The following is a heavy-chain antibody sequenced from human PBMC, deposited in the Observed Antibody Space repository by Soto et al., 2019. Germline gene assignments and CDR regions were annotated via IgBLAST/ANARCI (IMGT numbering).Heavy chain of an antibody. V-gene: IGHV3-23*01. CDR3: AKTPRADYYYYMDV. CDR2: ISGSGGST. CDR1: GFTFSSYA. J-gene: IGHJ6*03. D-gene: IGHD6-19*01. Sequence: EVQLLESGGGLVQPGGSLRLSCAASGFTFSSYAMSWVRQAPGKGLEWVSAISGSGGSTYYADSVKGRFTISRDNSKNTLYLQMISLRAEDTAVYYCAKTPRADYYYYMDVWGKGTTVTVSS.